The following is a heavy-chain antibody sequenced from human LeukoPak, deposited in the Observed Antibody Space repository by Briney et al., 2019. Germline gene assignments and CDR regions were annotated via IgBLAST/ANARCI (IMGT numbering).Heavy chain of an antibody. D-gene: IGHD2-2*01. J-gene: IGHJ4*02. CDR2: IYTSGST. CDR3: ARVGALGYCSSTSCSEFDY. V-gene: IGHV4-4*07. Sequence: SETLSLTCTVSGGSIGSYYWSWIRQPAGKGLEWIGRIYTSGSTNYNPSLKSRVTMSVDTSKNQFSLKLSSVTAADTAVYYCARVGALGYCSSTSCSEFDYWGQGTLVTVSS. CDR1: GGSIGSYY.